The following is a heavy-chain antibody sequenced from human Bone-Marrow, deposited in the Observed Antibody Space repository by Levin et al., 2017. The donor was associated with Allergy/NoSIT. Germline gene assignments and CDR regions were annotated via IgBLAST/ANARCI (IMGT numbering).Heavy chain of an antibody. CDR1: GFTFSGYS. D-gene: IGHD2-15*01. J-gene: IGHJ4*02. Sequence: GESLKISCAASGFTFSGYSMNWVRQAPGKGLEWVSFITSSSSDIYYADSVKGRFTVSRDNAKNSLYLQMSSLRAEDTAVYYCARDPGYCSGGSCYHHYFDNWGQGTLVTVSS. CDR2: ITSSSSDI. V-gene: IGHV3-21*01. CDR3: ARDPGYCSGGSCYHHYFDN.